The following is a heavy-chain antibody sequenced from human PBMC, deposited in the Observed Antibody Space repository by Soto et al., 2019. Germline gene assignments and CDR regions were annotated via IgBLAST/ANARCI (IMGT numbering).Heavy chain of an antibody. CDR1: GYTFTTYD. Sequence: ASVKVSCKASGYTFTTYDINWVGQAPGQGLEWLGWMDPNSGSTGYAQNFQRRITMTRNISRNTAPMELSSLQSEDTAVYYCARESKFDFWKKGLDVWGQGTTVTVSS. J-gene: IGHJ6*02. CDR3: ARESKFDFWKKGLDV. CDR2: MDPNSGST. D-gene: IGHD3-3*01. V-gene: IGHV1-8*01.